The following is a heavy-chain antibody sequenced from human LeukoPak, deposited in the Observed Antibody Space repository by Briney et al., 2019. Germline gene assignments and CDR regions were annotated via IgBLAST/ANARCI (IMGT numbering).Heavy chain of an antibody. D-gene: IGHD2-2*01. CDR1: GFTFSDYY. CDR2: ISSSSSST. Sequence: GGSLRLSCAASGFTFSDYYMSWIRQAPGNGLERVSYISSSSSSTNFADSVRGRFTISRDNAKNALYLQMNSLRAEDTGVYYCARDRTMEAFDIWGQGTMVIVSS. CDR3: ARDRTMEAFDI. J-gene: IGHJ3*02. V-gene: IGHV3-11*05.